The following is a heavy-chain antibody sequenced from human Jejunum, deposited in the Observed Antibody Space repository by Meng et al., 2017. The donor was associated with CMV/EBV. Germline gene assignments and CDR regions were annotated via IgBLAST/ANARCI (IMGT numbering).Heavy chain of an antibody. CDR1: GYTFTGYY. D-gene: IGHD2-2*01. CDR2: IYPNDGDT. CDR3: ARGPYCSSINCYGAD. J-gene: IGHJ4*02. Sequence: QGKLVQSGAEVKKPGASVKVSCKASGYTFTGYYIHWVRQAPGQGLEWMGWIYPNDGDTKYAQRFQGRVTMTRDTSTSMAYMDLSSLRSDDTAVYYCARGPYCSSINCYGADWGQGTLVTVSS. V-gene: IGHV1-2*02.